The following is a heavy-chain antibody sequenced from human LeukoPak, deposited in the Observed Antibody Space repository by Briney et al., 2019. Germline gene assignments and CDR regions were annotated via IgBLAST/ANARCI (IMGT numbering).Heavy chain of an antibody. CDR3: AREIPAAGHFDY. D-gene: IGHD6-13*01. V-gene: IGHV4-59*01. CDR1: GGSISGYY. CDR2: VHYTGGT. J-gene: IGHJ4*02. Sequence: SETLSLTCAVSGGSISGYYWMWVRQPPGKGLEWIGYVHYTGGTRYNPSLKSRVTISVDTSQNQFSLKLSAVTAADTAVYYCAREIPAAGHFDYWDQGFLVTVSS.